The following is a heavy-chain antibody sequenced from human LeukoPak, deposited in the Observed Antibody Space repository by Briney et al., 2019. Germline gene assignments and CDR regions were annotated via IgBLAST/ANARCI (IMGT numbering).Heavy chain of an antibody. CDR2: INHSGST. Sequence: PSETPSLTCAVYGGSFSGYYWSWIRQPPGKGLEWIGEINHSGSTNYNPSLKSRVTISVDTSKNQFSLKLSSVTAADTAVYYCARVSGGGITGTTAQPFDYWGQGTLVTVSS. J-gene: IGHJ4*02. D-gene: IGHD1-7*01. CDR1: GGSFSGYY. CDR3: ARVSGGGITGTTAQPFDY. V-gene: IGHV4-34*01.